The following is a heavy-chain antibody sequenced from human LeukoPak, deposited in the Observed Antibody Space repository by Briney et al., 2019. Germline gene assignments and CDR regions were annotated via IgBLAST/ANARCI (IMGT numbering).Heavy chain of an antibody. D-gene: IGHD5/OR15-5a*01. V-gene: IGHV4-59*12. CDR3: ARRAELVSLGWFDP. J-gene: IGHJ5*02. Sequence: PSETLSLTCTVSGGSISSYYWSWIRQPPGKGLEWIGYIYYSGSTNYNPSLKSRVTISVDTSKNQFSLKLSSVTAADTAVYYCARRAELVSLGWFDPWGQGTLVTVSS. CDR2: IYYSGST. CDR1: GGSISSYY.